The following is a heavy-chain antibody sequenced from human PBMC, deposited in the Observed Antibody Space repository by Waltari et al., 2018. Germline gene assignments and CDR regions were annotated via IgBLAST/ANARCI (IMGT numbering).Heavy chain of an antibody. V-gene: IGHV3-7*03. CDR1: GFTFSSYW. Sequence: EVQLVESGGGLVQPGGSLRLSCAASGFTFSSYWMSWVRQAPGKGREWVANIKQDGIEKYYVDSVKGRFTISRDNAKNSLYLQMNSLRAEDTAVYYCARDSLYYYDSSGLEYWGQGTLVTVSS. J-gene: IGHJ4*02. CDR3: ARDSLYYYDSSGLEY. CDR2: IKQDGIEK. D-gene: IGHD3-22*01.